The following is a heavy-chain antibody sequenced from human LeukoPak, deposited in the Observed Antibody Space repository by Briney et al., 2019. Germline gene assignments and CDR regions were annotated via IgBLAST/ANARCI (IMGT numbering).Heavy chain of an antibody. CDR3: AGTLNYYDSSGYLGRSDAFDI. J-gene: IGHJ3*02. CDR2: IYYSGST. D-gene: IGHD3-22*01. CDR1: GGSISSYY. V-gene: IGHV4-59*08. Sequence: ETLSLTCTVSGGSISSYYWSWIRQPPGKGLEWIGYIYYSGSTNYNPSLKSRVTISVDTSKNQFSLKLSSVTAADTAVYYCAGTLNYYDSSGYLGRSDAFDIWGQGTMVTVSS.